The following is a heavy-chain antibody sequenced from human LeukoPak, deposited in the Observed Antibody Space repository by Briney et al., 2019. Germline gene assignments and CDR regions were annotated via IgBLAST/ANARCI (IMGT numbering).Heavy chain of an antibody. Sequence: SETLSLTCTVSGGSISGSLYYWGWIRQPPGKGLEWIGTIYYSGTTYYNPSLKSRVSISVDTSRNQFSLRLSSVTVADTAVFYCARSHLTTVDPHWTYWGQGILVSVSS. CDR3: ARSHLTTVDPHWTY. CDR2: IYYSGTT. V-gene: IGHV4-39*01. J-gene: IGHJ4*02. CDR1: GGSISGSLYY. D-gene: IGHD4-11*01.